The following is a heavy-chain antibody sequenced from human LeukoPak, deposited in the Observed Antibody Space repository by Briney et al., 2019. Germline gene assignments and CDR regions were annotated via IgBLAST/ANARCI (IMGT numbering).Heavy chain of an antibody. CDR3: ARVVVVPAARYMDV. D-gene: IGHD2-2*01. CDR1: GYTFTSYG. V-gene: IGHV1-18*01. J-gene: IGHJ6*03. Sequence: ASVKVSCKASGYTFTSYGISWVRQAPGQGFEWMGWISANNGNTNYAQKLQGRVTMTTDTSTSTAYMELRSLRSDDTAVYYCARVVVVPAARYMDVWGKGTTVTVSS. CDR2: ISANNGNT.